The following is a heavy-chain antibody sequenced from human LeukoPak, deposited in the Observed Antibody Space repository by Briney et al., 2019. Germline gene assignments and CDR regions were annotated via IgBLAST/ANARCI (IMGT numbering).Heavy chain of an antibody. J-gene: IGHJ5*02. D-gene: IGHD6-25*01. Sequence: WASVKVSCKASGYTFSGYYIHWVRQAPGQGLEWMGWISAYNGNTNYAQKLQGRVTMTTDTSTSTAYMELRSLRSDDTAVYYCARATARSGYSSGRVDPWGQGTLVTVSS. CDR1: GYTFSGYY. CDR3: ARATARSGYSSGRVDP. V-gene: IGHV1-18*04. CDR2: ISAYNGNT.